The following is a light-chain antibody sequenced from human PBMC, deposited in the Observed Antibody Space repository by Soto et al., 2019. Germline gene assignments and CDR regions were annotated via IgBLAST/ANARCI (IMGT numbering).Light chain of an antibody. Sequence: DIQMTQSPSTLPASVGDRVTITCRASQSISTWLAWYQQKSGKAPKLLIYEASSLGSGVPSRFSGSGSGTEFTLTISSLQPDDFATYYCQQYNSYSETLGQGTKVDIK. CDR3: QQYNSYSET. J-gene: IGKJ1*01. CDR1: QSISTW. CDR2: EAS. V-gene: IGKV1-5*03.